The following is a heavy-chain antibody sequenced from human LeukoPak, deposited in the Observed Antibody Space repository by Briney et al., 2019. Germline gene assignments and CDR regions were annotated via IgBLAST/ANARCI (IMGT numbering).Heavy chain of an antibody. J-gene: IGHJ6*03. CDR3: ATRFGLDYYYYYMDV. V-gene: IGHV3-23*01. D-gene: IGHD3-10*01. CDR1: GFTFSLYA. CDR2: IDGDGANT. Sequence: GGSLRLSCAASGFTFSLYAMTWVRQTPEKGLEWVSTIDGDGANTYYADSVRGRFTISRDNSKNTLSLQMTSLRADDTAVYYCATRFGLDYYYYYMDVWGKGTTVTVSS.